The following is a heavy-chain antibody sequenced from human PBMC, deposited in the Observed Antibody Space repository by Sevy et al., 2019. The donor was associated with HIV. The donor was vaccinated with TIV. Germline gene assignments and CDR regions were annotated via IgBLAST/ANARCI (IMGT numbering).Heavy chain of an antibody. CDR3: VRGSPSGSEILRGSSNADNWYFDL. D-gene: IGHD3-10*01. J-gene: IGHJ2*01. CDR1: GFSFGDYD. V-gene: IGHV3-13*01. CDR2: IGTAGDT. Sequence: GGSLRLSCAASGFSFGDYDMHWVRQLSGKGLEWDSSIGTAGDTYYLGSVEGRFTISRENATNSVYLQMRSLRAGDTATYYCVRGSPSGSEILRGSSNADNWYFDLWGRGTLVTVSS.